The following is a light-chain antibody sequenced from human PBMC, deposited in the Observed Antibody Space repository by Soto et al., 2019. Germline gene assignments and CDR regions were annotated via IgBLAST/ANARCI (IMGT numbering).Light chain of an antibody. CDR2: GIS. V-gene: IGKV3-20*01. Sequence: EIVLTQSPATLSLSPWERATLSCRASQSVSSYLAWYQQKPGQPPRLLIYGISSRANGIPDRFSGSGSGTDFTLTISRLEPEDYAVYYCQQYDVSPPITFGQGTRLEIK. CDR1: QSVSSY. J-gene: IGKJ5*01. CDR3: QQYDVSPPIT.